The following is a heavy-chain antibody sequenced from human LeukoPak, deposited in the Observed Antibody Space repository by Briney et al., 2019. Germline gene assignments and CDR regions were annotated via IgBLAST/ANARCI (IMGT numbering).Heavy chain of an antibody. CDR1: GYTFTSYG. CDR2: ISAYNGNT. J-gene: IGHJ4*02. CDR3: ASVRIFGVGRESAY. Sequence: GASLKVSCKASGYTFTSYGISWVRKAPGQGLEWMGWISAYNGNTNYAQKLQGRVTMTTDRSTSTAYMELRSLRSDDTAVYYCASVRIFGVGRESAYWGQGTLVTVSS. V-gene: IGHV1-18*01. D-gene: IGHD3-3*01.